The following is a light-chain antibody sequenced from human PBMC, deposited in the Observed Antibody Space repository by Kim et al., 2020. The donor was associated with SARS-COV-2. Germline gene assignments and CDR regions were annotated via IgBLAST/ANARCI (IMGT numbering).Light chain of an antibody. CDR1: QTVRSSY. CDR3: QQYGSSPLT. Sequence: SPGERATLSCRASQTVRSSYLAWYQQKPGQAPRLLIYAASSRATGIPDRFSGSGSGTDFTLTISRLEPEDFAVYYCQQYGSSPLTFGGGTKVDIK. V-gene: IGKV3-20*01. J-gene: IGKJ4*01. CDR2: AAS.